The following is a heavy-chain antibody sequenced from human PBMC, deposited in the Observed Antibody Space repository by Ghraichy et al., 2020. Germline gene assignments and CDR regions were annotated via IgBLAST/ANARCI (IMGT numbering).Heavy chain of an antibody. CDR1: GFTFSSYS. D-gene: IGHD3-16*01. CDR3: ARALARGDYYYYYGMDV. CDR2: ISSSSSYI. V-gene: IGHV3-21*01. J-gene: IGHJ6*02. Sequence: GSLRLSCAASGFTFSSYSMNWVRQAPGKGLEWVSSISSSSSYIYYADSVKGRFTISRDNAKNSLYLQMNSLRAEDTAVYYCARALARGDYYYYYGMDVWGQGTTVTVSS.